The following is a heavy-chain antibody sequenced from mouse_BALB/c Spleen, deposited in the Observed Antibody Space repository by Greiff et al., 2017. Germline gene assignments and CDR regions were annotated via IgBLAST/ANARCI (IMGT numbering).Heavy chain of an antibody. V-gene: IGHV10-1*02. D-gene: IGHD2-1*01. J-gene: IGHJ2*01. CDR3: VRHGNYVFDY. CDR2: IRSKSNNYAT. Sequence: EVQLVESGGGLVQPKGSLKLSCAASGFTFNTYAMNWVRQAPGKGLEWVARIRSKSNNYATYYADSVKDRFTISRDDSQSMLYLQMNNLKTEDTAMYYCVRHGNYVFDYWGQGTTLTVSS. CDR1: GFTFNTYA.